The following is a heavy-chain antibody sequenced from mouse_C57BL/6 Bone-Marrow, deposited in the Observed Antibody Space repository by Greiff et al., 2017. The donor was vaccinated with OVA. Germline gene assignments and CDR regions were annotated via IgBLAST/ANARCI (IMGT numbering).Heavy chain of an antibody. CDR1: GYTFTSYG. V-gene: IGHV1-81*01. CDR2: IYPRSGNT. J-gene: IGHJ2*01. D-gene: IGHD1-1*01. Sequence: VQGVESGAELARPGASVKLSCKASGYTFTSYGISWVKQRTGQGLEWIGEIYPRSGNTYYNEKFKGKATLTADKSSSTAYMELRSLTSEDSAVYFCARDYGSSYYWGQGTTLTVSS. CDR3: ARDYGSSYY.